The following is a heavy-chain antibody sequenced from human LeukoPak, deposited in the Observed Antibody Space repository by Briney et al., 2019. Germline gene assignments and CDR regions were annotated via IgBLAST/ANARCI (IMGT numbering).Heavy chain of an antibody. Sequence: SQTLSLTCTVSGGSISSVSNYWSWIRQPAGKGLEWIGRIYTSGSTDCSPSLKSRATISVDTSKNQFSLKLSSVTAADTAMYYCARVSAGYNYARIDYWGQGTLVTVSS. CDR2: IYTSGST. J-gene: IGHJ4*02. V-gene: IGHV4-61*02. D-gene: IGHD5-24*01. CDR1: GGSISSVSNY. CDR3: ARVSAGYNYARIDY.